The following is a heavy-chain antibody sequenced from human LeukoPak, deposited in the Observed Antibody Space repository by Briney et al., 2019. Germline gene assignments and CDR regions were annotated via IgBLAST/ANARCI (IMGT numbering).Heavy chain of an antibody. J-gene: IGHJ5*02. CDR3: TRAPLFGQYQRDH. CDR2: ISSSSSHK. Sequence: GGSLRLSCAASGFTFSSYSMNWVRHAPGKGLEWVSSISSSSSHKYYADSVKGRFTISRDNAKNSLYLQMNSLRAEDTAVYYWTRAPLFGQYQRDHWGQGTLVTVSS. V-gene: IGHV3-21*01. D-gene: IGHD2-2*01. CDR1: GFTFSSYS.